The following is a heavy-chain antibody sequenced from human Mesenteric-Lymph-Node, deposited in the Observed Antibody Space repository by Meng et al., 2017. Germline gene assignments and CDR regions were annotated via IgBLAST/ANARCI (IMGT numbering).Heavy chain of an antibody. CDR2: INPSGGST. V-gene: IGHV1-46*01. D-gene: IGHD1-26*01. Sequence: ASVKVSCKASGYTFTGYYMHWVRQAPGQGLEWMGIINPSGGSTSYAQKFQGRVTMTRDTSTSTVYMELSSLRSDDTAVYYCARVVELPSYYYYYYGMDVWGQGTTVTVSS. J-gene: IGHJ6*02. CDR3: ARVVELPSYYYYYYGMDV. CDR1: GYTFTGYY.